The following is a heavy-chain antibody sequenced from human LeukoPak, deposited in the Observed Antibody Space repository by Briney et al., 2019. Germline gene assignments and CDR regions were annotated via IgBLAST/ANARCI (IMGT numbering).Heavy chain of an antibody. J-gene: IGHJ6*02. Sequence: PGGSLRLSCAASGFTFSSYSMNWVRQAPGKGLEWVSSISSSSSYIYYADSVKGRFTISRDNAKNSLYLQMNSLRAEDTAVYYCARDYYGSGSYYALYYYYYGMDVWGQGTTVTVSS. CDR2: ISSSSSYI. D-gene: IGHD3-10*01. CDR3: ARDYYGSGSYYALYYYYYGMDV. V-gene: IGHV3-21*01. CDR1: GFTFSSYS.